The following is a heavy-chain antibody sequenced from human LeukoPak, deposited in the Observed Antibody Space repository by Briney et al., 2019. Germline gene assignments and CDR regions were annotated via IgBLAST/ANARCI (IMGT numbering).Heavy chain of an antibody. CDR2: IVSAGDT. D-gene: IGHD3-22*01. J-gene: IGHJ4*02. CDR1: GFTFNTHD. Sequence: GGSLRLSCVASGFTFNTHDIHWVRQRPGKGLEWVSTIVSAGDTYYSDSVTGRFTISREDAQNAVYLQMNSLRAEDTAVYYCAKFDYYDSSGHGDDYWGQGTLVTVSS. V-gene: IGHV3-13*01. CDR3: AKFDYYDSSGHGDDY.